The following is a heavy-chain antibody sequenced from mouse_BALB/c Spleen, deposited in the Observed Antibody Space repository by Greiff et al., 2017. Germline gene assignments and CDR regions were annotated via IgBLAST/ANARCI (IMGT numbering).Heavy chain of an antibody. V-gene: IGHV7-3*02. CDR2: IRNKANGYTT. J-gene: IGHJ1*01. CDR1: GFTFTDYY. Sequence: EVHLVESGGGLVQPGGSLRLSCATSGFTFTDYYMSWVRQPPGKALEWLGFIRNKANGYTTEYSASVKGRFTISRDNSQSILYLQMNTLRAEDSATYYCARDGESYWYFDVWGAGTTVTVSS. CDR3: ARDGESYWYFDV. D-gene: IGHD6-2*01.